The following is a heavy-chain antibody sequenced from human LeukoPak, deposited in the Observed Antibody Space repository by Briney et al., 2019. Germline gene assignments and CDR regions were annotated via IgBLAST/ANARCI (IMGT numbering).Heavy chain of an antibody. D-gene: IGHD3-22*01. CDR1: GGTFSSYA. J-gene: IGHJ4*02. CDR3: ARGRGYTMKGGFDY. Sequence: SVKVSCKASGGTFSSYAISWVRQAPGQGLEWMGGIIPIFGTANYAQKFQGRVTITTDESTSTAYIELSSLRSEDTAVYYCARGRGYTMKGGFDYWGQGTLVTVSS. CDR2: IIPIFGTA. V-gene: IGHV1-69*05.